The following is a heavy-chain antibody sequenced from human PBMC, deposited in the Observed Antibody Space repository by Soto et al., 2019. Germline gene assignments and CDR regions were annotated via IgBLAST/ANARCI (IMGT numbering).Heavy chain of an antibody. CDR1: GGSISSSNW. V-gene: IGHV4-4*02. CDR2: IYHSGST. D-gene: IGHD3-10*01. CDR3: ARAEMTGNYGMDL. J-gene: IGHJ6*02. Sequence: QVQLQESGPGLVKPSGTLSLTCAVSGGSISSSNWWSWVRQPPGKGLEWIGEIYHSGSTNYNPSLKSRETISLDKSKSQCSLKLSSVTAADTAVYYCARAEMTGNYGMDLWGQGTTVTVSS.